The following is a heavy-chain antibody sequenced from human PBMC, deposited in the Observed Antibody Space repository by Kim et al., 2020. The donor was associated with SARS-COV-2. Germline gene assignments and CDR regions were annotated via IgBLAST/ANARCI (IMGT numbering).Heavy chain of an antibody. CDR3: AKADGSGTDYGYYYNMDV. CDR1: GFTFSIYG. CDR2: ISFDGSKK. D-gene: IGHD3-10*01. V-gene: IGHV3-30*18. Sequence: GGSLRLSCAASGFTFSIYGMHWVRQAPGKGLEWVAVISFDGSKKYYADSVRGRFTFSRDNSKNTVHLQMNSLRAEDTAVYYCAKADGSGTDYGYYYNMDVWGKGTTVTVSS. J-gene: IGHJ6*03.